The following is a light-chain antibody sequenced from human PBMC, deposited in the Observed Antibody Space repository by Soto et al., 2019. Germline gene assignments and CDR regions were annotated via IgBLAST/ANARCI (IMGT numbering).Light chain of an antibody. Sequence: EIVLTQSPGALSLSPGERATLSCRASQTVSDNYLAWYQQKPGQAPRLLIYGASTRATGIPDRFSGSGSRTDFDLTISRLEPEDFAVYYCQQYGGSPRVSFGGGTKVEIK. CDR2: GAS. V-gene: IGKV3-20*01. CDR1: QTVSDNY. CDR3: QQYGGSPRVS. J-gene: IGKJ4*01.